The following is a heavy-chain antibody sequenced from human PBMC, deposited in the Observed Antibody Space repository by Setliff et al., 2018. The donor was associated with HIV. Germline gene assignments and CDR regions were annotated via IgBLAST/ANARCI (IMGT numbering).Heavy chain of an antibody. CDR2: ISAYNGNT. D-gene: IGHD6-19*01. Sequence: ASVKVSCKASGYTFTSYGISWVRQAPGQGLEWMGWISAYNGNTNYAQKLQGRVTMTTDTSTSTAYMELRSLRSDDTAVYYCARDFIVAGTKWSDPWGQGTLVTVSS. V-gene: IGHV1-18*01. CDR1: GYTFTSYG. CDR3: ARDFIVAGTKWSDP. J-gene: IGHJ5*02.